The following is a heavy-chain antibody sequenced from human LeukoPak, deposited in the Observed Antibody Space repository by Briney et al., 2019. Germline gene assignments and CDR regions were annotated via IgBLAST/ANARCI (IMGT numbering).Heavy chain of an antibody. CDR2: ISSSSSYI. CDR1: GFTFSSYS. J-gene: IGHJ3*02. D-gene: IGHD3-10*01. CDR3: ARDVGSGSGSYSGGDAFDI. V-gene: IGHV3-21*01. Sequence: NAGGSLRLSCAASGFTFSSYSMNWVRQAPGKGLEWVSSISSSSSYIYYADSVKGRFTISRDNAKNSLYLQVNSLRAEDTAVYYCARDVGSGSGSYSGGDAFDIWGQGTMVTVSS.